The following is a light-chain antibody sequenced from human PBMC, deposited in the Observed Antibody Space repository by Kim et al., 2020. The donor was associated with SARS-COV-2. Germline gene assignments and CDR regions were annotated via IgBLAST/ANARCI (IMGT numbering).Light chain of an antibody. V-gene: IGKV4-1*01. CDR2: WAS. J-gene: IGKJ4*01. CDR1: QSVLYSSNNKDY. Sequence: RATINCKSSQSVLYSSNNKDYLAWYQQKPGPPPKLLIYWASTRESGVPARFSGSGSGTDFTLTISSLQAEDVAVYYCQQYYSSPLTFGGGTKVEI. CDR3: QQYYSSPLT.